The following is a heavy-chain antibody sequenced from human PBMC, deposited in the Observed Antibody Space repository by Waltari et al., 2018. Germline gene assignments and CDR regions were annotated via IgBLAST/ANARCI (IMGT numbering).Heavy chain of an antibody. V-gene: IGHV1-18*01. CDR2: ISAYNGNT. CDR3: ARGLRLHYYGSGSYYGGFDY. D-gene: IGHD3-10*01. Sequence: QVQLVQSGAEVKKPGASVKVSCKASGYTFTSYGISWVRQAPGQGLEWMGWISAYNGNTNYAQKLQGRVTMTTDTSTSTAYMELRGLRSDDTAVYYCARGLRLHYYGSGSYYGGFDYWGQGTLVTVSS. CDR1: GYTFTSYG. J-gene: IGHJ4*02.